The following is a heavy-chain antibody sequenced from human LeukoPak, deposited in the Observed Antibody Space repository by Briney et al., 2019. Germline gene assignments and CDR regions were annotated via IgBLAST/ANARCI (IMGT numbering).Heavy chain of an antibody. CDR1: GFTFSSYG. Sequence: GGSLRLSCAASGFTFSSYGMHWVRQAPGKGLEWVAVIWYGGSNKYYADSVKGRFTISRDNSKNTLYLQMNSLRAEDTAVYYCAKEADDSSGYYLDYWGQGTLVTVSS. J-gene: IGHJ4*02. CDR2: IWYGGSNK. CDR3: AKEADDSSGYYLDY. V-gene: IGHV3-30*02. D-gene: IGHD3-22*01.